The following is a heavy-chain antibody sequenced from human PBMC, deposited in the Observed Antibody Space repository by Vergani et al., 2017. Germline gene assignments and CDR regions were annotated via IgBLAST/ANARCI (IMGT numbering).Heavy chain of an antibody. D-gene: IGHD5-18*01. V-gene: IGHV4-59*01. CDR3: ARVYEYSYGYGFDP. Sequence: QVQLQESGPGLVKPSETLSLTCTVSGGSISSYYWSWIRQPPGKGLEWIGYIYYSGSTNYNPSLKSRVTISVDTSKNQFSLKLSSVTAADTAVYYCARVYEYSYGYGFDPWGQGTLVTVSS. CDR1: GGSISSYY. J-gene: IGHJ5*02. CDR2: IYYSGST.